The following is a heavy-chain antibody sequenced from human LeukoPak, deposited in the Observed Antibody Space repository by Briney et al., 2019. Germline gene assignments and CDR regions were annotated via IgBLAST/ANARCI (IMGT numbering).Heavy chain of an antibody. Sequence: GESLKISCKGSGYSFTSYWMGWVRQMPGKGLEWMGIIYPGDSDTRYSPSFQGQVAISADKCISTAYLQWSSLKASDTAMYYCARPYYYDSSGYPPSMDVWGQGTTVTVSS. CDR2: IYPGDSDT. J-gene: IGHJ6*02. V-gene: IGHV5-51*01. CDR1: GYSFTSYW. CDR3: ARPYYYDSSGYPPSMDV. D-gene: IGHD3-22*01.